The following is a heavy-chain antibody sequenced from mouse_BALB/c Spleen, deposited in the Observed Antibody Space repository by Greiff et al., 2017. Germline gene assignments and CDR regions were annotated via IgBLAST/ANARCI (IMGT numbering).Heavy chain of an antibody. J-gene: IGHJ4*01. V-gene: IGHV5-6-4*01. CDR1: GFTFSSYT. CDR3: TRYAMDY. Sequence: EVQRVESGGGLVKPGGSLKLSCAASGFTFSSYTMSWVRQTPEKRLEWVATISSGGSYTYYPDSVKGRFTISRDNAKNTLYLQMSSLKSEDTAMYYCTRYAMDYWGQGTSVTVSS. CDR2: ISSGGSYT.